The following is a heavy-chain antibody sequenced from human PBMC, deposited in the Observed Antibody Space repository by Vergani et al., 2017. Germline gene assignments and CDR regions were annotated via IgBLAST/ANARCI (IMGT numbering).Heavy chain of an antibody. J-gene: IGHJ5*02. Sequence: QVQLQESGPGLVKPSETLSLTCAVSGYSISSGYYWGWIRQPPGKGLEWIGSIYHSGSTYYNPSLKSRVTISVDTSKNQFSLKLSSVTAADTAVYYCARAPRAAAVRGWFDPWGQGTLVTVSS. V-gene: IGHV4-38-2*01. CDR1: GYSISSGYY. CDR2: IYHSGST. CDR3: ARAPRAAAVRGWFDP. D-gene: IGHD6-13*01.